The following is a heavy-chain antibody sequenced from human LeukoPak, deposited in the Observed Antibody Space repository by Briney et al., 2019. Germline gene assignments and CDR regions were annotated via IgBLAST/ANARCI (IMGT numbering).Heavy chain of an antibody. Sequence: PSGTLSLTCAVSVGSISSSNWWSWVRQSPGKGLEWIGEIHHSGTTNYNPSLKSRVTISVDKSKEQFSLKLSSVAAADTAVYYCARGEDSASWLIDSWGQGTLVTVSS. CDR2: IHHSGTT. CDR3: ARGEDSASWLIDS. D-gene: IGHD6-13*01. V-gene: IGHV4-4*02. CDR1: VGSISSSNW. J-gene: IGHJ4*02.